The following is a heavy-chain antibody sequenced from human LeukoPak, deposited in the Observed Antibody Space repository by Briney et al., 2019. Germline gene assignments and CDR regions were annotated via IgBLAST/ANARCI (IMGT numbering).Heavy chain of an antibody. CDR1: GDSISSGDYY. D-gene: IGHD3-22*01. CDR3: ARGPYSYDSSGAFDI. CDR2: ISSSGST. J-gene: IGHJ3*02. V-gene: IGHV4-61*02. Sequence: SQTLSLTCTVSGDSISSGDYYRSWIRQPAGKGLEWIGRISSSGSTNYSPSLKSRVTISVDTSKNQFSLKLSSVTAADTAVYFCARGPYSYDSSGAFDIWGQGTMVTVSS.